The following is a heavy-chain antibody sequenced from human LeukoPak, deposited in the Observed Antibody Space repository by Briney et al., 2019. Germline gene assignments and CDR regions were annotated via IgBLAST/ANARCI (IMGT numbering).Heavy chain of an antibody. CDR1: GFTFSIYA. CDR2: ISGSGGST. V-gene: IGHV3-23*01. Sequence: GGSLRLSCAASGFTFSIYAMSWVRQAPGKGLEWVSTISGSGGSTYYADSVKGRFTISRDDAKNSLYLQMNSLRDDDTAVYYCVRDWSYAFDLWGQGTMVTVSS. J-gene: IGHJ3*01. CDR3: VRDWSYAFDL.